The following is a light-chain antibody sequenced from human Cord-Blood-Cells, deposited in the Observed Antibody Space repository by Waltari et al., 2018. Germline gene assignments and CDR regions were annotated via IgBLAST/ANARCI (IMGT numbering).Light chain of an antibody. V-gene: IGKV1-39*01. Sequence: DIQLTQSPSSMSASVGDRVPITCRSSQRISSYLKWYQQKPGKAPKLLIYASSSLQSGVPSRFSGSGSGTDFTLTISSLQPEDFATYYCQQSYSTPQTFGQGTKVEIK. CDR2: ASS. CDR3: QQSYSTPQT. J-gene: IGKJ1*01. CDR1: QRISSY.